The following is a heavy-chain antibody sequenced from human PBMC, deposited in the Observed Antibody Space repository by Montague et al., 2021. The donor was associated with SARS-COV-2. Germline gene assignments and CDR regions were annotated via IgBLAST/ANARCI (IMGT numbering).Heavy chain of an antibody. V-gene: IGHV4-4*08. Sequence: SETLSLTCTVSSDSINSYYWGWIRQPPGKRLEWLGYVYSSGTTNYNPPLTSRIAISVDTSKNQFSLRLDSVTAADTAIYYCATLTQSNGDFWGQGALVTVS. CDR2: VYSSGTT. J-gene: IGHJ4*02. CDR1: SDSINSYY. CDR3: ATLTQSNGDF. D-gene: IGHD4/OR15-4a*01.